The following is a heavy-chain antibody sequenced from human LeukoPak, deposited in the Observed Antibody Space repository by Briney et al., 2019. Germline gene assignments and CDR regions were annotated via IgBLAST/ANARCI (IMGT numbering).Heavy chain of an antibody. D-gene: IGHD5-24*01. Sequence: QPGGSLRLSCAASGFTFSSYWMHWVRQAPGKGLVWVSRINSDGSSTSYADSVKGRFTISRDNAKNTLYLQMNSLRAEDTAVYYCARGVREMATIVYWGQGTLVTVSS. CDR2: INSDGSST. V-gene: IGHV3-74*01. CDR3: ARGVREMATIVY. J-gene: IGHJ4*02. CDR1: GFTFSSYW.